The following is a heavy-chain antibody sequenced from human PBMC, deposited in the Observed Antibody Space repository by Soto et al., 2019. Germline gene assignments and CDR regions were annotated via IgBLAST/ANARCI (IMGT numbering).Heavy chain of an antibody. CDR2: ISGSGGST. Sequence: GGSLRLACAASGFTFSSYAMSWVRQAPGNGLEWVSAISGSGGSTYYADSVKGRLTISRDNSKNTLYLQMNSLRAEDTAVYYCAKAAQGISGGSNNWFDPWGQGTLVTVSS. CDR3: AKAAQGISGGSNNWFDP. V-gene: IGHV3-23*01. CDR1: GFTFSSYA. D-gene: IGHD2-15*01. J-gene: IGHJ5*02.